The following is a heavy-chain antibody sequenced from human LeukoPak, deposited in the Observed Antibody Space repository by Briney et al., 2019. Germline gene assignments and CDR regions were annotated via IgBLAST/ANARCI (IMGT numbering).Heavy chain of an antibody. J-gene: IGHJ5*02. CDR2: IYYSGST. CDR3: ARLTVAGTGSWFDP. Sequence: SETLSLTCTVSGGSISSSSYYWGWIRQPPGKGLEWIGSIYYSGSTYYNPSLKSRVTISVDTSKNQFSLKLSSVTAAGTAVYYCARLTVAGTGSWFDPWGQGTLVTVSS. CDR1: GGSISSSSYY. D-gene: IGHD6-19*01. V-gene: IGHV4-39*01.